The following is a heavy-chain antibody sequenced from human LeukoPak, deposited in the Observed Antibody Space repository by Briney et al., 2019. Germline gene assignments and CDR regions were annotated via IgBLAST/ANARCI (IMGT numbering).Heavy chain of an antibody. J-gene: IGHJ4*02. V-gene: IGHV4-59*08. Sequence: PSETLSLTCSVSGGSISSYYWSWIRQPPGKGLVWSGYIYYSGSTNYNPSLKSRVTISVDTSKNQFSLKLSSVTAADTAVYYCARRGGSYEVYFDYWGQGTLVTVSS. CDR1: GGSISSYY. CDR3: ARRGGSYEVYFDY. CDR2: IYYSGST. D-gene: IGHD1-26*01.